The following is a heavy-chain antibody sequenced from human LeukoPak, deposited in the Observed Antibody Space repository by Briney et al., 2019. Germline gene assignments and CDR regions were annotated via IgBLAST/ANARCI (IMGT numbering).Heavy chain of an antibody. Sequence: GGSLRLVCAASGFTFSSYSMNWVRQAPGKGLEWVSSISSSSSYIYYADSVKGRFTISRDNAKKSLYLQMNSLRAEDTAVYYCARWDDSSGYYPYYFDYWGQGTLVTVSS. J-gene: IGHJ4*02. CDR3: ARWDDSSGYYPYYFDY. V-gene: IGHV3-21*01. CDR1: GFTFSSYS. D-gene: IGHD3-22*01. CDR2: ISSSSSYI.